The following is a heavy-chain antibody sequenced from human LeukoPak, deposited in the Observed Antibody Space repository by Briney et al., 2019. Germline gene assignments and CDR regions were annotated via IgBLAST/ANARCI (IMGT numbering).Heavy chain of an antibody. Sequence: GGSLGLSCAASGFTFSSYEMNWVRQAPGKGLEWVSYISSSGSPIYYADSVKGRFTISRDNAKNSLFLQMSSLRAEDTAVYYCARDLHYYVAMDVWGQGTTVTVSS. D-gene: IGHD3-10*02. V-gene: IGHV3-48*03. CDR2: ISSSGSPI. CDR3: ARDLHYYVAMDV. J-gene: IGHJ6*02. CDR1: GFTFSSYE.